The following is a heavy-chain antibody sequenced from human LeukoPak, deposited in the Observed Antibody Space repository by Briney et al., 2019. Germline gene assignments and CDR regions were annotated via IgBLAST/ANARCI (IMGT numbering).Heavy chain of an antibody. CDR1: GYTFSSYG. J-gene: IGHJ5*02. V-gene: IGHV1-18*01. Sequence: ASVNVSCKASGYTFSSYGISWVRQAPREGLEWMGWVSGYTGNTNYAQHLQGRVTMTTDTSTSTAYMELRSLRSDDTALYYCARSSWFGGRSEWRWFDPWGQGTLVTVSS. D-gene: IGHD3-10*01. CDR3: ARSSWFGGRSEWRWFDP. CDR2: VSGYTGNT.